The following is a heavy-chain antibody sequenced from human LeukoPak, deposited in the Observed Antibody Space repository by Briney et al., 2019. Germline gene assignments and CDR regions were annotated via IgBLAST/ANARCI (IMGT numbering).Heavy chain of an antibody. V-gene: IGHV3-20*04. D-gene: IGHD3-10*01. CDR3: AREGVSYYGSRNDY. CDR1: GFTFDDYG. CDR2: INWSGGGT. Sequence: GGSLRLSCAASGFTFDDYGMTWVRQAPGKGLEWVSGINWSGGGTSYADSVKGRFTISRDNVKNSLYLQMNSLRAEDTALYYCAREGVSYYGSRNDYWGQGTLVTVSS. J-gene: IGHJ4*02.